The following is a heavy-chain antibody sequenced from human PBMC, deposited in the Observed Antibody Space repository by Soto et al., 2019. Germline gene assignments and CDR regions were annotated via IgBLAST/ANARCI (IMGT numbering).Heavy chain of an antibody. J-gene: IGHJ4*02. CDR2: IKQEGSEK. Sequence: EVQLVESGGGLVQPGGSLRLSCAASGFTFSSYWMSWVRQAPGKGLEWVANIKQEGSEKYYVDSVKGRFTISRDNAKNSLYLQMNSLRAEDTAVYYCARDVYFDWLLFSTFGFDYWGQGTLVTVSS. CDR1: GFTFSSYW. CDR3: ARDVYFDWLLFSTFGFDY. V-gene: IGHV3-7*01. D-gene: IGHD3-9*01.